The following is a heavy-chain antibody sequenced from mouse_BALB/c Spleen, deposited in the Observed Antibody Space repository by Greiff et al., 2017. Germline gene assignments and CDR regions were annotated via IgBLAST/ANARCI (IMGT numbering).Heavy chain of an antibody. CDR1: GFTFSSYT. CDR2: ISSGGSYT. V-gene: IGHV5-6-4*01. Sequence: EVQGVESGGGLVKPGGSLKLSCAASGFTFSSYTMSWVRQTPEKRLEWVATISSGGSYTYYPDSVKGRFTISRDNAKNTLYLQMSSLKSEDTAMYYCTRRGITTVAPFAYWGQGTLVTVSA. CDR3: TRRGITTVAPFAY. D-gene: IGHD1-1*01. J-gene: IGHJ3*01.